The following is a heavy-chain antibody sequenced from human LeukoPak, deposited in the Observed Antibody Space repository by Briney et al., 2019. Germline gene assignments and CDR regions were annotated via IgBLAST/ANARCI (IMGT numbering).Heavy chain of an antibody. CDR3: ARGVRYCSSTSCYFSFDY. V-gene: IGHV1-2*02. CDR1: GYTFTGYY. J-gene: IGHJ4*02. CDR2: INPNSGGT. Sequence: GASVKVSCKASGYTFTGYYMHWVRQAPGQGLEWMGWINPNSGGTNYAQKFQGRVTMTRDTSISSAYMELSRLRSDDTAVYYCARGVRYCSSTSCYFSFDYWGQGTLVTVSS. D-gene: IGHD2-2*01.